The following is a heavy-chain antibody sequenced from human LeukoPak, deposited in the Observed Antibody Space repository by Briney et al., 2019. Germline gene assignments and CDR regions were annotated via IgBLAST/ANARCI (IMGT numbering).Heavy chain of an antibody. CDR2: IYSGGST. J-gene: IGHJ2*01. D-gene: IGHD3-16*02. CDR3: ARAAWGGYQHTDWYFDL. Sequence: GGSLRLSCAASGFTVSSNYMSWVRQAPGKGLEWVSVIYSGGSTYYADSVKGRFTISRDNSKNTLYLQMNSLRAEDTAVYYCARAAWGGYQHTDWYFDLWGRGTLVTVSS. V-gene: IGHV3-53*01. CDR1: GFTVSSNY.